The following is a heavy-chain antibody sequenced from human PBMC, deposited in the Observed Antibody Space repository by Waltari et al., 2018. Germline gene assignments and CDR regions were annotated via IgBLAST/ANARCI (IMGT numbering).Heavy chain of an antibody. CDR1: GGSFSGYY. Sequence: QVQLQQWGAGLLKPSETLSLTCAVYGGSFSGYYWSWIRQPPGKGLAWIGGITHGGSTIYTPSPKSRVTISVDTSKNRLSLKLGALTAADTAVDYCAREGGQLVDYWGQGTLVTVSS. J-gene: IGHJ4*02. CDR2: ITHGGST. D-gene: IGHD6-6*01. V-gene: IGHV4-34*01. CDR3: AREGGQLVDY.